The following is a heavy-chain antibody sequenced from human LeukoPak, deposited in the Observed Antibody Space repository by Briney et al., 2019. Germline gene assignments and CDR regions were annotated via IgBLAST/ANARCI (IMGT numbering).Heavy chain of an antibody. J-gene: IGHJ4*02. V-gene: IGHV3-66*02. CDR2: IYSGGNT. D-gene: IGHD1-26*01. CDR3: AKSLTGSYVPSGY. Sequence: GGSLRLSCAASGFTFRSYGMSWVRQTPGKGLECVSLIYSGGNTYYADSVKGRFTISRDNSKNTLYLQMNSLRAEDTAVYYCAKSLTGSYVPSGYWGQGTLVTVSS. CDR1: GFTFRSYG.